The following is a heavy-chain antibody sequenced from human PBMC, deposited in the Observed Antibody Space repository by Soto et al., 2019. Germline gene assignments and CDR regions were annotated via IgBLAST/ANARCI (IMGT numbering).Heavy chain of an antibody. CDR2: IYTSGST. CDR3: ARDRRDGDSSSYGFDP. Sequence: PPETLSLTCTVSGGSISSYYWSWIRQPAGKGLEWIGRIYTSGSTNYNPSLKSRVTMSVDTSKNQFSLKLSSVTAADTAVYQCARDRRDGDSSSYGFDPWGQGTLVTVS. V-gene: IGHV4-4*07. J-gene: IGHJ5*02. D-gene: IGHD6-13*01. CDR1: GGSISSYY.